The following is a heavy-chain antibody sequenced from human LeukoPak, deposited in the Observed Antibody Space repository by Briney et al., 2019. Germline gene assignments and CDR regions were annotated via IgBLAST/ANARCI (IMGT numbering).Heavy chain of an antibody. CDR3: AREISRRRYCSSTSCSPVGWFDP. V-gene: IGHV3-33*01. J-gene: IGHJ5*02. D-gene: IGHD2-2*01. Sequence: GGSLRLSCAGSAFTFSSYGMHWVRQAPGKGLEWVAVIWYDGSNKYYADSVKGRFTISRDNSKNTLYLQMNSLRAEDTAVYYCAREISRRRYCSSTSCSPVGWFDPWGQGTLVTVSS. CDR2: IWYDGSNK. CDR1: AFTFSSYG.